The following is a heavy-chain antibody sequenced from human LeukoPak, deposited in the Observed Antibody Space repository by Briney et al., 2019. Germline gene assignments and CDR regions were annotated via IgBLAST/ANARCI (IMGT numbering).Heavy chain of an antibody. Sequence: PGGSLRLSCAASGFTVSSNYMSWVRQAPGKGLEWVSVIYSGGSTYYADSVKGRFTISRDNSKNTLYLQMNSLRAEDTAVYYCARSSGWSGGMNLNYWGQGTLVTVSS. CDR1: GFTVSSNY. CDR3: ARSSGWSGGMNLNY. V-gene: IGHV3-66*01. D-gene: IGHD6-19*01. CDR2: IYSGGST. J-gene: IGHJ4*02.